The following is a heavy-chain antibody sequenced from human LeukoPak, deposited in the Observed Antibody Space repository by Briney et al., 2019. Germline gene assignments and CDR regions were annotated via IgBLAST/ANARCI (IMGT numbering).Heavy chain of an antibody. V-gene: IGHV3-30*02. CDR1: GFTFSSYG. CDR3: AKDPTTTTVTRPIGDWYFDL. CDR2: IRYDGSNK. J-gene: IGHJ2*01. Sequence: GGSLRLSCAASGFTFSSYGMHWVRQAPGKGLEWVAFIRYDGSNKYYVDSVKGRFTISRDNSKNTLYLQMNSLRAEDMAVYYCAKDPTTTTVTRPIGDWYFDLWGRGTLVTVSS. D-gene: IGHD4-17*01.